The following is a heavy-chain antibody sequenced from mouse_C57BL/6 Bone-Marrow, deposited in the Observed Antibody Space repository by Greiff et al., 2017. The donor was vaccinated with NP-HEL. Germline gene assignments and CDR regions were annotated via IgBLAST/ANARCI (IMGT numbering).Heavy chain of an antibody. V-gene: IGHV2-9-1*01. CDR3: ARKVYGSSYVYWYFDV. CDR1: GFSLTSYA. D-gene: IGHD1-1*01. CDR2: IWTGGGT. Sequence: VQLQESGPGLVAPSQSLSITCTVSGFSLTSYAISWVRQPPGKGLEWLGVIWTGGGTNYNSALKSRLSISKDNSKSQVFLKMNSLQTDDTARYYCARKVYGSSYVYWYFDVWGTGTTVTVSS. J-gene: IGHJ1*03.